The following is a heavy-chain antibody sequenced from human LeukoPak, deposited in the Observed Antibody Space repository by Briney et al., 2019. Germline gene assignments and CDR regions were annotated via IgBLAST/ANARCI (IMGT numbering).Heavy chain of an antibody. Sequence: GGSLRLSCAASGFTFSSYWMNWVRQAPGEGLEWVANIEKDGSEKYYVDSVKGRFTISRDNAKSSLFLQMDSLRAEDTAVYYCARENGGGWIDPWGQGTLVTVSS. CDR3: ARENGGGWIDP. D-gene: IGHD2-8*01. V-gene: IGHV3-7*01. J-gene: IGHJ5*02. CDR2: IEKDGSEK. CDR1: GFTFSSYW.